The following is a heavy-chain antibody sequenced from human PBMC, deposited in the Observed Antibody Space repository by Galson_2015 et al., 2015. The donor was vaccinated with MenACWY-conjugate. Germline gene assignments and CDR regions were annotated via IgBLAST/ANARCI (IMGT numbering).Heavy chain of an antibody. CDR2: IDPSDSYT. V-gene: IGHV5-10-1*01. CDR1: GYSFTSYW. Sequence: QSGAEVKKPGESLRISCKGSGYSFTSYWISWVRQMPGKGLEWMGRIDPSDSYTNYSPSFQGHVTISADKSISTAYLQWSSLKASDTAMYYCARLINYDSSYYYYMDVWGKGTTVTVSS. D-gene: IGHD5-24*01. J-gene: IGHJ6*03. CDR3: ARLINYDSSYYYYMDV.